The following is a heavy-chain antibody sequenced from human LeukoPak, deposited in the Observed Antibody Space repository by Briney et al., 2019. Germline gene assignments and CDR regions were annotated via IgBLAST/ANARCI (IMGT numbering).Heavy chain of an antibody. D-gene: IGHD3-3*01. CDR1: GGSISSYY. CDR2: IYTSGST. CDR3: AKGPYYDFWSGYYYYYYMDV. Sequence: PSETLSLTCTVSGGSISSYYWSWIRQPPGKGLEWIGYIYTSGSTNYNPSLKSRVTISVDTSKNQFSLKLSSVTAADTAVYYCAKGPYYDFWSGYYYYYYMDVWGKGTTVTVS. V-gene: IGHV4-4*09. J-gene: IGHJ6*03.